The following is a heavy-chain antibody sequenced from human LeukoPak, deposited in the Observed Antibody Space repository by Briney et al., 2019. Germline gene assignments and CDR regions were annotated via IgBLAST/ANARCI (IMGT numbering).Heavy chain of an antibody. V-gene: IGHV4-34*01. CDR1: DGSFSGYY. J-gene: IGHJ4*02. CDR2: INHSGSA. Sequence: PSETLSLTCAVYDGSFSGYYCSWIRQPPGKGLEWIGEINHSGSANYNPSLKSRVTISVDTSKNQFSLKLSSVTAADTAVYYCARDLVVVAAAYGYWGQGTLVTVSS. D-gene: IGHD2-15*01. CDR3: ARDLVVVAAAYGY.